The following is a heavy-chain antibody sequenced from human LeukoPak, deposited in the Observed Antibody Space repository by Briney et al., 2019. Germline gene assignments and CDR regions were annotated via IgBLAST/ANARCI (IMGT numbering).Heavy chain of an antibody. J-gene: IGHJ6*03. CDR1: GFTFSNFG. CDR2: ISDSGDST. Sequence: GGSLRHSCAGSGFTFSNFGISGVRQAPGKGLEWVSAISDSGDSTYYADSVKGRFTVSRDNSKNTLYLQMNTLRVEDTALYYCANSRNFYYYFMEVSGRGTKVTISS. CDR3: ANSRNFYYYFMEV. V-gene: IGHV3-23*01.